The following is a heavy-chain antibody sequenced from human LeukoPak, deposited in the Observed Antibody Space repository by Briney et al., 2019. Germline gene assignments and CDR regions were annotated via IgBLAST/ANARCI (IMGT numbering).Heavy chain of an antibody. Sequence: GGSLRLSCAASGFTFSRCGVHWVRQASGKGLEWVAVTSYDGSDKYYADSVRGRFTISRDNSKNTLYLQMISLRPEDTAVYYCAKDRRATVAIDYWGQGTLVTVSS. V-gene: IGHV3-30*18. CDR2: TSYDGSDK. J-gene: IGHJ4*02. CDR1: GFTFSRCG. CDR3: AKDRRATVAIDY. D-gene: IGHD4-23*01.